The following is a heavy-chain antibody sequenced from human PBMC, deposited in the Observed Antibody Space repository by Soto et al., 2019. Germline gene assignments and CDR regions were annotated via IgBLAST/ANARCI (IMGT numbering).Heavy chain of an antibody. Sequence: QVQLQELGPGLLKPSQTLSLTCTVSGGSIGSGDSYWSWIRQSPGKGLEWIGYIYYDGSKYYNPSLESRVTISVDTSKDQFSLKLNSVTAADTAVYYCARERAASHSYYYGTDVWGQGTTVTVSS. CDR2: IYYDGSK. V-gene: IGHV4-30-4*01. J-gene: IGHJ6*02. CDR3: ARERAASHSYYYGTDV. CDR1: GGSIGSGDSY.